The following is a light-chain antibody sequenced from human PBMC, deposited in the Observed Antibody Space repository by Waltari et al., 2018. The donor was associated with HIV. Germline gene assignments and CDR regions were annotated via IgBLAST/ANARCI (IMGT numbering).Light chain of an antibody. CDR1: ALPKQY. CDR2: KDS. CDR3: QSADISSWV. V-gene: IGLV3-25*03. J-gene: IGLJ3*02. Sequence: SYELTQPPSVSVSPGQTARITCSGDALPKQYAYWYQQKPGQAPVLVIYKDSERPSGIPERFSGSGSGTTVTLTISGVQAEDEADYYCQSADISSWVFGGGTKLTVL.